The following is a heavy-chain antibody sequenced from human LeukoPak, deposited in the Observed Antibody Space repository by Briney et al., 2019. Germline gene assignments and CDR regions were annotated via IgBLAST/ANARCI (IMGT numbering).Heavy chain of an antibody. CDR1: GFTFSDSY. V-gene: IGHV3-11*01. CDR3: TRVEAFDI. Sequence: GGSLRLSCAASGFTFSDSYMSWICQAPGKGLEYVSYISSGGDTIYYADSVKGRFTISRDNAKNSLYLQMNSLRAEDTAVYYCTRVEAFDIWGQGTMVTVSS. D-gene: IGHD1-1*01. CDR2: ISSGGDTI. J-gene: IGHJ3*02.